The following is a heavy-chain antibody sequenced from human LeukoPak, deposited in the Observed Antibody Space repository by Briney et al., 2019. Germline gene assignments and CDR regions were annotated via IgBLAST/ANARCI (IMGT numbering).Heavy chain of an antibody. CDR3: AKVVLDEYSYGYYY. J-gene: IGHJ4*02. V-gene: IGHV3-23*01. Sequence: PGGSLRLSCAASGFTFSSCAMSWVRQAPGKGLEWFSAISGSGGSTYYADSVKGRFTISRDNSKNTLYLQMNSLRAEDTAVYYCAKVVLDEYSYGYYYWGQGTLVTVSS. CDR2: ISGSGGST. D-gene: IGHD5-18*01. CDR1: GFTFSSCA.